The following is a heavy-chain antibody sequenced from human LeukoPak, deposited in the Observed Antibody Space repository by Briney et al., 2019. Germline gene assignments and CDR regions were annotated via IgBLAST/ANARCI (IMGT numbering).Heavy chain of an antibody. CDR1: GFTFSNYA. V-gene: IGHV3-23*01. D-gene: IGHD3-9*01. J-gene: IGHJ4*02. CDR3: AKWGDYDVLTGYYVSDY. CDR2: ITGGGSGI. Sequence: GGSLRLSCVASGFTFSNYAMSWVRQAPGKGLEWVSAITGGGSGIYYADSMKSRFTISRDNSKNTLCLQINSLRAEDTAVYYCAKWGDYDVLTGYYVSDYWGQGTLVTVSS.